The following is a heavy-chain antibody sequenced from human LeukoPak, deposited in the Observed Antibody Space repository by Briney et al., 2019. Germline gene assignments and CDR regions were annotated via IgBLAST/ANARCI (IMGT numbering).Heavy chain of an antibody. CDR3: ATRRTITVANDNDAFDI. V-gene: IGHV1-24*01. J-gene: IGHJ3*02. D-gene: IGHD6-19*01. CDR1: GYTLTELS. CDR2: FDPEDGEI. Sequence: EASVKVSCKVSGYTLTELSMHWVRQAPGKGLEWMGGFDPEDGEIIYAQKFQGRVTMTEDTSTDTAYMELSSLRSGDTAVYYCATRRTITVANDNDAFDIWGQGTMVTVSS.